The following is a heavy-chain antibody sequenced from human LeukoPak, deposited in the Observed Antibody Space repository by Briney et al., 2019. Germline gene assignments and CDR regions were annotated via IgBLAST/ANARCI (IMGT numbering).Heavy chain of an antibody. J-gene: IGHJ3*02. CDR3: ARFGELLSSFDI. CDR2: ISWDGGST. CDR1: GFTFDDYA. Sequence: GGSLRLSCAASGFTFDDYAMHWVRQPPGKGLEWVSLISWDGGSTYYADSVKGRFTISRDNSKNSLYLQMNSLRAEDTALYYCARFGELLSSFDIWGQGTMVTVSS. D-gene: IGHD3-10*01. V-gene: IGHV3-43D*03.